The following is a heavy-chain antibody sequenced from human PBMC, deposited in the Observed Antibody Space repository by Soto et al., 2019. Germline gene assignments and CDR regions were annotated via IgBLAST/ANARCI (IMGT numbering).Heavy chain of an antibody. CDR2: ISYDGSDK. V-gene: IGHV3-30*18. D-gene: IGHD2-15*01. Sequence: LRLSCAASGFTFSHYGMHWVRQAPGKGLEWVAVISYDGSDKHHADSVKGRFTISRDNSKNTLYLQINSLRGEDTAVYYCAKDYYVVGATPPNFGLDVWGQGTTVTVSS. CDR3: AKDYYVVGATPPNFGLDV. CDR1: GFTFSHYG. J-gene: IGHJ6*02.